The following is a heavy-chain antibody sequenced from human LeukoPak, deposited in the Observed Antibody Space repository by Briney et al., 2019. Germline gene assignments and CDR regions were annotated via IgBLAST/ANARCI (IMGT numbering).Heavy chain of an antibody. V-gene: IGHV4-39*07. Sequence: SETLSLTCTVSGGSISSSSYYWGWIRQPPGKGLEWIGEINHSGSTNYNPSLKSRVTISVDTSKNQFSLKLSSVTAADTAVYYCARGPNNWNYVEGNWFDPWGQGTLVTVSS. CDR3: ARGPNNWNYVEGNWFDP. D-gene: IGHD1-7*01. J-gene: IGHJ5*02. CDR2: INHSGST. CDR1: GGSISSSSYY.